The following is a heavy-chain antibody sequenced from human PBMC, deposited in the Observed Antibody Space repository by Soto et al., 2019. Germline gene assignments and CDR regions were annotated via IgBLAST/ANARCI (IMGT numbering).Heavy chain of an antibody. Sequence: PSETLSLTCTVSGGSISSYYWSWIRPPPGKGLEGIGYIYYSGSTNYNPSLKSRVTISVDTSKNQFSLKLSSVTAADTAVYYCASSSMPYCSGGSCYAYYYYYYMDVWGKGTTVTVSS. V-gene: IGHV4-59*01. CDR3: ASSSMPYCSGGSCYAYYYYYYMDV. D-gene: IGHD2-15*01. CDR2: IYYSGST. J-gene: IGHJ6*03. CDR1: GGSISSYY.